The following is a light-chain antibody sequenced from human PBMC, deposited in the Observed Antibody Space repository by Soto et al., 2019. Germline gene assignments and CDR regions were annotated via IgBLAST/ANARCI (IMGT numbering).Light chain of an antibody. CDR1: QSVSSSY. V-gene: IGKV3-20*01. J-gene: IGKJ4*01. CDR3: HQYDSSPRT. CDR2: GAS. Sequence: IVLTQSPGTLSLSPGERATLSCRASQSVSSSYLAWYQQKPGQAPRLLIYGASSRATGIPDRFSGSGSGTDFTLTISRLEPEDFAVYYCHQYDSSPRTFGGGTKVEIK.